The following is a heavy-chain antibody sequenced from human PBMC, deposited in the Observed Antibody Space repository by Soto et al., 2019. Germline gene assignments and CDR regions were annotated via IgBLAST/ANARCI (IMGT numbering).Heavy chain of an antibody. J-gene: IGHJ6*02. CDR3: ARSSGSRVYLRHDCMDG. CDR1: GYSFTSYW. D-gene: IGHD3-22*01. Sequence: GESLKISCKGSGYSFTSYWISWVRQMPGKGLEWMGRIDPSDSYTNYSPSFQGHVTISADKSISTAYLQWSSLKASDTAMYYCARSSGSRVYLRHDCMDGWCQEMTFTGSS. CDR2: IDPSDSYT. V-gene: IGHV5-10-1*01.